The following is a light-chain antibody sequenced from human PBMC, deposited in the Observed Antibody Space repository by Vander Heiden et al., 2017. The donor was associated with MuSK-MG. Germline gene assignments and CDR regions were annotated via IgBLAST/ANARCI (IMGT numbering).Light chain of an antibody. CDR1: NIGSRS. Sequence: SYVLTQEPSLSVAPGETATITCGGDNIGSRSVHWYQQRPGQAPVLAIYNDVFRPSGIPYRFSGSNSGNTATLTIRRVDAGDEADYYCHVWDRAGDENYVFGSGTKVTV. J-gene: IGLJ1*01. CDR2: NDV. CDR3: HVWDRAGDENYV. V-gene: IGLV3-21*04.